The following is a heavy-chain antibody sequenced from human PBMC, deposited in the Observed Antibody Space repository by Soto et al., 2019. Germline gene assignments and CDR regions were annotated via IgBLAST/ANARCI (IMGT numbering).Heavy chain of an antibody. J-gene: IGHJ6*02. D-gene: IGHD3-10*01. V-gene: IGHV1-69*13. CDR3: ARAYYYGSGSPIYGMDV. Sequence: GASVKVSCKASGGTFSSYAISWVRQAPGQGLEWMGGIIPIFGTANYAQKFQGRVTITADESTSTAYMELSSLRSEDTAVYYCARAYYYGSGSPIYGMDVWGQGTTVTSP. CDR1: GGTFSSYA. CDR2: IIPIFGTA.